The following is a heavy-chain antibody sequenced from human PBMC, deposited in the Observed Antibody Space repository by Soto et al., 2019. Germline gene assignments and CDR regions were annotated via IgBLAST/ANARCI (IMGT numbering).Heavy chain of an antibody. CDR3: AREVQVHTPAFVY. CDR1: GGTFNTYA. CDR2: ISPMFVAA. D-gene: IGHD3-10*01. Sequence: QVQLVQSGAEMKKPGSSVKVSCQSSGGTFNTYAMNWVRQAPGQGPEWMGDISPMFVAANYAPKFQGRVTITAAESTGTSYMQLSSLTSEDTALYFCAREVQVHTPAFVYWGQGTLVTVSS. J-gene: IGHJ4*02. V-gene: IGHV1-69*19.